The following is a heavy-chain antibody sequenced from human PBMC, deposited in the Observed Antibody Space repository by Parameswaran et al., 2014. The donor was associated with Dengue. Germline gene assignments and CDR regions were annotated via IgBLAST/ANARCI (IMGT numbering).Heavy chain of an antibody. CDR2: INPSGGST. J-gene: IGHJ4*01. Sequence: WVRQAPGQGLEWMGIINPSGGSTSYAQKFQGRVTMTRDTSTSTVYMELSSLRSEDTAVYYCARVALPSSSWYYFDYWARNLVTVSS. CDR3: ARVALPSSSWYYFDY. V-gene: IGHV1-46*01. D-gene: IGHD6-13*01.